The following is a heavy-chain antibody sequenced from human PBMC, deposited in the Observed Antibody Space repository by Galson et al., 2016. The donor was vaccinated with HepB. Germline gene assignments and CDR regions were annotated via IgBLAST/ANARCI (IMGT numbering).Heavy chain of an antibody. CDR2: ISYSGRT. CDR1: GGTITRDKTY. J-gene: IGHJ5*02. V-gene: IGHV4-30-4*01. D-gene: IGHD5-24*01. Sequence: TLSLTCTVSGGTITRDKTYWTWIRQRPGKGLEWLGYISYSGRTYYNPSLKDRLAISADTSKNEFSLTLRSVTAADSAIFYCARQFSDGHLIVNWFDPWGQGTLVTVSS. CDR3: ARQFSDGHLIVNWFDP.